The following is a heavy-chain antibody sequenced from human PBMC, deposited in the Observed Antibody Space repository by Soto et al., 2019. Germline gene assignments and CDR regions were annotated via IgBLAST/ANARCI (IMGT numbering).Heavy chain of an antibody. Sequence: PSETLSLTCTVSGGSISSYYWSWIRQPAGKGLEWIGRIYTSGSTNYNPSLKSRVTMSGDTSKNQFSLKLSSVTAADTAVYYCARVLTFGSSIRWFDPWGQGTRVTVSS. J-gene: IGHJ5*02. V-gene: IGHV4-4*07. CDR3: ARVLTFGSSIRWFDP. CDR1: GGSISSYY. CDR2: IYTSGST. D-gene: IGHD3-16*01.